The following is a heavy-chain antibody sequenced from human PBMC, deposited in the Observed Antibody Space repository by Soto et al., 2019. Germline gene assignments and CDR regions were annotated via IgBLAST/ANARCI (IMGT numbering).Heavy chain of an antibody. Sequence: LVESGGALDKPGGSLRLSCAASGFICRDWFMSWLRQAPGTGLEWISYISKDSGRATRYADSVKGRFTISKDNAKDSLFLQMNNLTAEATAVYYCAKEHWTNPDSWGQGTLVTFSS. CDR3: AKEHWTNPDS. D-gene: IGHD1-1*01. CDR1: GFICRDWF. V-gene: IGHV3-11*01. J-gene: IGHJ4*02. CDR2: ISKDSGRAT.